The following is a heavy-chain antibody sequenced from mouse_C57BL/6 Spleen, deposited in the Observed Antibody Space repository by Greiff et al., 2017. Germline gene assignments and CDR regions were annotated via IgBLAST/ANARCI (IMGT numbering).Heavy chain of an antibody. CDR3: ALYYGSDFDY. J-gene: IGHJ2*01. V-gene: IGHV1-85*01. CDR2: IYPSDGST. Sequence: VKLQESGPELVKPGASVKLSCKASGYNFTSYDINWVKQRPGQGLEWIGGIYPSDGSTKYNEKFTGKATLTVDTSSSPSYMELHSLSSEDSAGYFCALYYGSDFDYWGQGTTLTVSS. D-gene: IGHD1-1*01. CDR1: GYNFTSYD.